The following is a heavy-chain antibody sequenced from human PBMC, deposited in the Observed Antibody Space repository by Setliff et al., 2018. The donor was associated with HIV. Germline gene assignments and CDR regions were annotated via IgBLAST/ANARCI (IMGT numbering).Heavy chain of an antibody. V-gene: IGHV1-69*11. D-gene: IGHD6-13*01. CDR3: ARERISSSHPAGHFDS. J-gene: IGHJ4*02. CDR2: IIPILARE. CDR1: GYTFTSYG. Sequence: SVKVSCKASGYTFTSYGISWVRQAPGQGLEWMGNIIPILARENYAKKFQDRLTITAVESTRTAYMELSSLRSDDTAVYFCARERISSSHPAGHFDSWGQGTMVTVSS.